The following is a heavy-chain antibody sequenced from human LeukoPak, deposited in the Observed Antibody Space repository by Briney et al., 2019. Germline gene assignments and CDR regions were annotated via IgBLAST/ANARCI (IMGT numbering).Heavy chain of an antibody. V-gene: IGHV4-38-2*01. Sequence: PSETLSLTCAVSGYSISSGYYWGWIRQPPGKGLEWIGSIFHSGSTYYNPSLKSRVTISGDTSKNQFSLKLRSVTAADTAVYYCARRATTDYYFDNWGQGTLVTVSS. CDR1: GYSISSGYY. CDR3: ARRATTDYYFDN. J-gene: IGHJ4*02. CDR2: IFHSGST. D-gene: IGHD5-12*01.